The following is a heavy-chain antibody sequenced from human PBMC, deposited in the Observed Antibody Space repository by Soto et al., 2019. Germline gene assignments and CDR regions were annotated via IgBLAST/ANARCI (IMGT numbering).Heavy chain of an antibody. D-gene: IGHD2-8*01. J-gene: IGHJ6*03. CDR1: RETFTSYS. CDR3: ARWGYCTNGVCSNSYYYYYMDV. Sequence: APAKVSSKDLRETFTSYSINSARQDTRQRVEWMGWMNPNSGNTGYAQKFQGRVTMTRNTSISTAYMELSSLRSEDTAVYYCARWGYCTNGVCSNSYYYYYMDVWGKGTTVTVSS. CDR2: MNPNSGNT. V-gene: IGHV1-8*01.